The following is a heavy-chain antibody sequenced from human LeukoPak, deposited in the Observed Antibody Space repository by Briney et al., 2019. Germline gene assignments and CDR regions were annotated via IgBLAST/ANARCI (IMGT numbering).Heavy chain of an antibody. D-gene: IGHD2-21*02. Sequence: GGSLRLSCAASGFTFNTYAMSWVRQAPGKGLEWVSAIGGSGGSTFYAESVKGRFIISRDNSENTLYLQMNSLRAEDTAVYYCASQNCGGDCYEFDHWGQGTLDTVSS. CDR1: GFTFNTYA. CDR2: IGGSGGST. J-gene: IGHJ4*02. V-gene: IGHV3-23*01. CDR3: ASQNCGGDCYEFDH.